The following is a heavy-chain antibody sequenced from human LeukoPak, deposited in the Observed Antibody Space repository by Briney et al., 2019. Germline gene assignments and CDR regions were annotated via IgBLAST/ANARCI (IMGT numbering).Heavy chain of an antibody. Sequence: ASVKVSCKASGYTFTGYYMHWVRQAPGQGLEWMGWINPNSGGTNYAQKFQGWVTMTRDTSISTAYMELSRLRSDDTAVYYCATLKVEVRGDSFDYWGQGTLVTVSS. D-gene: IGHD3-10*01. V-gene: IGHV1-2*04. J-gene: IGHJ4*02. CDR2: INPNSGGT. CDR3: ATLKVEVRGDSFDY. CDR1: GYTFTGYY.